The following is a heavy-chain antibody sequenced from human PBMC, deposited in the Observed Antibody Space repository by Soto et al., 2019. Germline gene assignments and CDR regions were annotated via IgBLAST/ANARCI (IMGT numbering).Heavy chain of an antibody. CDR3: ARHSVYYYSFGMDV. CDR1: GYKFTNYW. Sequence: ESLTIPVKVSGYKFTNYWIGLVPQMPGEGLAWMGIIYPGDSDTRYSPSFQGHVTISVDKSISTAYLHWRSLKASDTAMYYCARHSVYYYSFGMDVWGQGTTVTVSS. CDR2: IYPGDSDT. J-gene: IGHJ6*02. V-gene: IGHV5-51*01.